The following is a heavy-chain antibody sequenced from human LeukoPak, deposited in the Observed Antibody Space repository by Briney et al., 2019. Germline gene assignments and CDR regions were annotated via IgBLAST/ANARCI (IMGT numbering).Heavy chain of an antibody. D-gene: IGHD2-21*01. V-gene: IGHV3-66*02. J-gene: IGHJ6*02. Sequence: PGGSLRLSCAASTFTVIDHYMTWVRQAPGLGLEWVAAIYPGGSTSYADSVKGRFTISRDKSKNTLYLQMNTLGAEETAVYYCARGAGVSHYYYYAMDIWGQGTTVTVSS. CDR3: ARGAGVSHYYYYAMDI. CDR2: IYPGGST. CDR1: TFTVIDHY.